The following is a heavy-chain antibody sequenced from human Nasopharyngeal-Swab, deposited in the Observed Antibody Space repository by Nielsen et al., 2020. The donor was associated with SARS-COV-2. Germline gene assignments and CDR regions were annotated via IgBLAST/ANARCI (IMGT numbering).Heavy chain of an antibody. V-gene: IGHV2-5*02. CDR1: GFSLYTTGVA. J-gene: IGHJ4*02. Sequence: SGPTLVQPTQTLTLTCTFSGFSLYTTGVAVGWVRQPPGKALEWLAVIFWDDDKRYSPSVNDKVAITRGTSQNQVVLTMTNMDPVDTATYYCVHGRELGFYFDNWGQGILVTVSS. CDR3: VHGRELGFYFDN. CDR2: IFWDDDK. D-gene: IGHD3-16*01.